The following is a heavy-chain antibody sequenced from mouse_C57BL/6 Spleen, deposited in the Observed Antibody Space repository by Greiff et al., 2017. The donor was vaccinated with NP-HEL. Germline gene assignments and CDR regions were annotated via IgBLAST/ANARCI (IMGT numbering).Heavy chain of an antibody. J-gene: IGHJ1*03. V-gene: IGHV1-52*01. D-gene: IGHD1-1*01. CDR2: IDPSDSET. CDR1: GYTFTSYW. CDR3: ARFYYYGSSYWYFDV. Sequence: QVQLQQPGAELVRPGSSVKLSCKASGYTFTSYWMHWVKQRPIQGLEWIGNIDPSDSETHYNQKFKDKATLTVDKSSSTAYMQLSSLTSEDSAVYYCARFYYYGSSYWYFDVWGTGPTVTVSS.